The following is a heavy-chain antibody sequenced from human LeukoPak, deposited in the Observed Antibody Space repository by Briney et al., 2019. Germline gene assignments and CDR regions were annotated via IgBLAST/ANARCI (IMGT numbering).Heavy chain of an antibody. CDR3: ARNKYYYGSGNYGVPNWFDP. D-gene: IGHD3-10*01. CDR1: GYSISSGYY. J-gene: IGHJ5*02. V-gene: IGHV4-38-2*02. Sequence: ETLSLTCTVSGYSISSGYYWGWIRQPPGKGLEWIGSIYHSGSTYYNPSLKSRVTISVDTSKNQFSLKLSSVTAADTAVYYCARNKYYYGSGNYGVPNWFDPWGQGTLVTVSS. CDR2: IYHSGST.